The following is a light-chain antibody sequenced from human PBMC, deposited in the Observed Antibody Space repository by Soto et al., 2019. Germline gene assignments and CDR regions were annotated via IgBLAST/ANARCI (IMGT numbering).Light chain of an antibody. J-gene: IGLJ1*01. CDR3: TSYTSSTKYV. CDR2: EVS. CDR1: SSDVGGYNF. Sequence: QSALTQPASVSGSPGQSITISCTGSSSDVGGYNFVSWYQRHPGKASKLMIYEVSNRPSGVSNRFSGSKSGNTASLTISGLQAEYEADYYCTSYTSSTKYVFGTGTKLTVL. V-gene: IGLV2-14*01.